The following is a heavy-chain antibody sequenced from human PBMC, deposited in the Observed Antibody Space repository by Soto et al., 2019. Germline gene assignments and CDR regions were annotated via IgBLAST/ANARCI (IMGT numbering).Heavy chain of an antibody. CDR2: INPKGGES. V-gene: IGHV1-46*03. CDR3: SRVGGDFWSAYFTPNYSYGKDV. D-gene: IGHD3-3*01. J-gene: IGHJ6*02. Sequence: ASAEVTCKASGYRFVECYLQWVRHAQGQGLEWMGIINPKGGESKYAQKFQGRVTMTMDTSTSTVYMDLRSLTSEDTAVYYCSRVGGDFWSAYFTPNYSYGKDVWGQGTSVTVS. CDR1: GYRFVECY.